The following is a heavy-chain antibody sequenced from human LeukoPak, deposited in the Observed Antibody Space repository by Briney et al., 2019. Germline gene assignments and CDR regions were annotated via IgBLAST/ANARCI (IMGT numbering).Heavy chain of an antibody. CDR2: FDPEDGET. J-gene: IGHJ4*02. CDR3: ATARGQLVPADFDY. D-gene: IGHD6-6*01. Sequence: ASVKVSCKVSGYTLTELSMHWVRQAPGKGLEWMGGFDPEDGETIYAQKFQGRVTMTEDTSTDTAYMELSSLRSEDTAVYYCATARGQLVPADFDYWGQGTLVTVSS. V-gene: IGHV1-24*01. CDR1: GYTLTELS.